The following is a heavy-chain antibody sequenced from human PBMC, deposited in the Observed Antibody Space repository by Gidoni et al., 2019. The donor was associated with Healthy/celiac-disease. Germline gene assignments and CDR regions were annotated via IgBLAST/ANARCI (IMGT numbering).Heavy chain of an antibody. Sequence: GWISAYNGNTNYAQKLQGRVTMTTDTSTSTAYMELRSLRSDDTAVYYCARDGQDIVVVVAAPLRYYYMDVWGKGTTVTVSS. CDR2: ISAYNGNT. D-gene: IGHD2-15*01. CDR3: ARDGQDIVVVVAAPLRYYYMDV. J-gene: IGHJ6*03. V-gene: IGHV1-18*01.